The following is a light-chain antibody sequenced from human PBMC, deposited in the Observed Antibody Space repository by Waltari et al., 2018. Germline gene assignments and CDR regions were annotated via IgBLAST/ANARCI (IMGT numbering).Light chain of an antibody. CDR1: QSVSTY. Sequence: AIRMTQSPSSLSASTGDRVTITCRASQSVSTYLAWYQQKPGKAPKLLIYAASTLQRGVPLRFSGSGSGTDFTLSISCLQSEDFATYYRQQYYDYQRSFGQGTKVEIK. CDR3: QQYYDYQRS. CDR2: AAS. V-gene: IGKV1-8*01. J-gene: IGKJ1*01.